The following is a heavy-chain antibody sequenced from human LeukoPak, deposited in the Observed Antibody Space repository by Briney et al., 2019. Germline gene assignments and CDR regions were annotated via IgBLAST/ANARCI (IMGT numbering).Heavy chain of an antibody. CDR1: GGTFSSYA. CDR2: IIPIFGTA. CDR3: ARDSSVGATTSYYGMDV. Sequence: SVKVSCKASGGTFSSYAISWVRQAPGQGLEWMGGIIPIFGTANYAQKFQGRVTITADESTSTAYMELSSLRSEDTAVYYCARDSSVGATTSYYGMDVWGQRTTVTVSS. V-gene: IGHV1-69*13. D-gene: IGHD1-26*01. J-gene: IGHJ6*02.